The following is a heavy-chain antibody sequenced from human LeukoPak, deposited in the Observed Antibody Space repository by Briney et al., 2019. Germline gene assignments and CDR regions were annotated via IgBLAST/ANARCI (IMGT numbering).Heavy chain of an antibody. CDR3: ARRAYYYDSSGPLKEEEVFDY. V-gene: IGHV4-39*01. CDR2: IYYSGST. CDR1: GGSISSSSYY. Sequence: SETLSLTCTVSGGSISSSSYYWGWIRQPPGKGLEWIGSIYYSGSTYYNPSLKSRVTISVDTSKNQFSLKLSSVTAADTAVYYCARRAYYYDSSGPLKEEEVFDYWGQGTLVTVSS. D-gene: IGHD3-22*01. J-gene: IGHJ4*02.